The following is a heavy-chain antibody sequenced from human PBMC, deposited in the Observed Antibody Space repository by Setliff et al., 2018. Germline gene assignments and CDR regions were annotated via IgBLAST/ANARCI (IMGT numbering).Heavy chain of an antibody. J-gene: IGHJ5*02. D-gene: IGHD4-17*01. CDR2: INPISGAT. CDR3: ARSVHGDYVRLRQNNWLDP. V-gene: IGHV1-2*06. CDR1: GYTFTDYY. Sequence: ASVKVSCKASGYTFTDYYIYWVRQAPGQGLQWMGRINPISGATDYAQKFQGRVTTTRDTSITTAYMELSSLRSDDTAMYYCARSVHGDYVRLRQNNWLDPWGQGTLVTVSS.